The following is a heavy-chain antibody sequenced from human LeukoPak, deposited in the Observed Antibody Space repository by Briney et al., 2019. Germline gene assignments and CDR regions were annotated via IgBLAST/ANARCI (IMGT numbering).Heavy chain of an antibody. D-gene: IGHD6-19*01. V-gene: IGHV4-59*01. CDR3: ARDRDSSGWFDY. CDR1: GGSISDFY. Sequence: PSETLSLTCTDSGGSISDFYWGWIRQPPGKGLEWIGFIYYSGSANYNPSLKSRVTMSVDMSKNQFSLKLSSVTAADTAFYYCARDRDSSGWFDYWGQGALVTVSS. J-gene: IGHJ4*02. CDR2: IYYSGSA.